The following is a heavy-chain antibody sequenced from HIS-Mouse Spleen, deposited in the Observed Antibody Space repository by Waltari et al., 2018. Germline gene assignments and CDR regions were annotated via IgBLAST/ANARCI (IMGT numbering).Heavy chain of an antibody. CDR1: GFTFSSYG. CDR3: AKDSKYSNYFDY. Sequence: QVQLVESGGGVVQPGRSLRLSCAASGFTFSSYGMHWVRQPPGKGLEWVAVIWYDGSNKYYADSVKGRFTISRDNSKNTLYLQMNSLRAEDTAVYYCAKDSKYSNYFDYWGQGTLVTVSS. V-gene: IGHV3-33*06. J-gene: IGHJ4*02. CDR2: IWYDGSNK. D-gene: IGHD4-4*01.